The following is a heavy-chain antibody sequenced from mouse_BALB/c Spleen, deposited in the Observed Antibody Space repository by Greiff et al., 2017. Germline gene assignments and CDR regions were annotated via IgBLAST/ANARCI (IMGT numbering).Heavy chain of an antibody. V-gene: IGHV1-7*01. D-gene: IGHD3-1*01. Sequence: LQESGADLAKPGASVKMSCKASGYTFTSYWMHWVKQRPGQGLEWIGYINPSTGYTEYNQKFKDKATLTADKSSSTAYMQLSSLTSEDSAVYYCARWGFHERFYYAMDYWGQGTSVTVSS. J-gene: IGHJ4*01. CDR1: GYTFTSYW. CDR3: ARWGFHERFYYAMDY. CDR2: INPSTGYT.